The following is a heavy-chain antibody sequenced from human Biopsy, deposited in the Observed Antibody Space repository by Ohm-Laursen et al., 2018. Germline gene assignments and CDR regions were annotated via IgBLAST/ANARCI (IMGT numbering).Heavy chain of an antibody. V-gene: IGHV1-18*01. CDR2: IRPLNGDT. Sequence: SVTVSCKTSGYNFISYSINWVRQAPGQGLEWMGWIRPLNGDTKYGQKFQDRVTMATDTSTSTVYMELTSLRSNDTAVYYCARGEVTFGELIVSLDSWGQGTLVTVSS. CDR1: GYNFISYS. D-gene: IGHD3-16*02. J-gene: IGHJ4*02. CDR3: ARGEVTFGELIVSLDS.